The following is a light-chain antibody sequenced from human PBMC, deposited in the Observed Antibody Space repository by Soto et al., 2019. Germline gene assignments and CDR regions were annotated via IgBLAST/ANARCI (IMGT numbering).Light chain of an antibody. Sequence: DALLTQSPLSLPVTLGHPASISCRSSQSLVYSDGNNYLEWFHQRPGQSPRRLICKASNRDSGGTDSLSGSGSGNDFTLRIRRVEVEDVGVYYCTKGPGWPWRFGKGTKVYIK. CDR2: KAS. J-gene: IGKJ1*01. CDR3: TKGPGWPWR. V-gene: IGKV2-30*01. CDR1: QSLVYSDGNNY.